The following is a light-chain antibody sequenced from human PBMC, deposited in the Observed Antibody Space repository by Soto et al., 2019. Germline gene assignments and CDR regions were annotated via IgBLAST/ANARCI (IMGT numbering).Light chain of an antibody. J-gene: IGKJ2*01. CDR1: QGISSY. CDR2: AAS. V-gene: IGKV1-9*01. Sequence: DIQLTQSPSFLSASVGDRVTITCRASQGISSYLAWYQQKPGKAPKLLIYAASTLQSGVPSRFSGSGSGTEFTLRISSLQPEDFATYYCQQLNGSPPYTFGQGTKLEIK. CDR3: QQLNGSPPYT.